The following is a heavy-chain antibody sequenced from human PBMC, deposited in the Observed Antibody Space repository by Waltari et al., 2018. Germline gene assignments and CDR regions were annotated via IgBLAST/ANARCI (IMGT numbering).Heavy chain of an antibody. V-gene: IGHV3-30*18. J-gene: IGHJ4*02. Sequence: QVQLVESGGGVVQPGRSLRLSCAASGFTFSSYGMHWVRQAPGKGLEWVAVISYDGSNKYYADSVKGRFTISRDNSKNTLYLQMNSLRAEDTAVYYCAKNRALGQQPTTPFDCWGQGTLVIVSS. D-gene: IGHD6-13*01. CDR3: AKNRALGQQPTTPFDC. CDR2: ISYDGSNK. CDR1: GFTFSSYG.